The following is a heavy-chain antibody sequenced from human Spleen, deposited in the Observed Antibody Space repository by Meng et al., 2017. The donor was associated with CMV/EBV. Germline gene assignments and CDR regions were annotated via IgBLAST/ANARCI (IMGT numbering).Heavy chain of an antibody. Sequence: ESLKISCTVSGGSITSYYWSWIRQPPGKGLEWIGHIHYSGNTNYNPSLKSRVTISVDTSKNQFSLRLNYVTAADTAVYYCARAGTFHCSGGTCNHYFDYWGQGTLVIVSS. CDR2: IHYSGNT. CDR3: ARAGTFHCSGGTCNHYFDY. D-gene: IGHD2-15*01. J-gene: IGHJ4*02. V-gene: IGHV4-59*01. CDR1: GGSITSYY.